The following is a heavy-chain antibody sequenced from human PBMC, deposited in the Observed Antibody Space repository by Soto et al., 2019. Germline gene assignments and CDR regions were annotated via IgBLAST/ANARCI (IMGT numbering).Heavy chain of an antibody. CDR1: GASISSSSYY. J-gene: IGHJ5*02. V-gene: IGHV4-39*01. Sequence: SETLSLACTVSGASISSSSYYWGRIRQTPGKGLEWIASLYYSGRTYYNPSLKSRVTISVDTSKNQCSLQLSTVTPADTAVYYCARQKRGYCTNGVCYRKGFPSNWFDPWGQGALVTVSS. D-gene: IGHD2-8*01. CDR3: ARQKRGYCTNGVCYRKGFPSNWFDP. CDR2: LYYSGRT.